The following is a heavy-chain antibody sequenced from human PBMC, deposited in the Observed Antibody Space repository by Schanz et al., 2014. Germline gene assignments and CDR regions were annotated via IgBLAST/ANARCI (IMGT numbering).Heavy chain of an antibody. CDR3: ARDLPRTFLFDY. CDR1: GFGFSSYS. J-gene: IGHJ4*02. CDR2: ISSSSSTI. V-gene: IGHV3-48*01. Sequence: VQLVESGGGVVQPGRSLRLSCAASGFGFSSYSMNWVRQAPGKGLEWVAYISSSSSTIHYADSVKGRFTISRDNAKNSLYLQMDSLRAEDTAVYYCARDLPRTFLFDYWGQGTLVTVSS.